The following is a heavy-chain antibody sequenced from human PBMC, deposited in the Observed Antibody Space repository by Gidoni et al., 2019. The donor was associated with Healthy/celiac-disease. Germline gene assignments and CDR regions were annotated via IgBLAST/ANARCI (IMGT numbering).Heavy chain of an antibody. Sequence: QVQLVQSGAEVTKPGASVKVSCTASGYTFTSYGISWVRQAPGQGLEWMGWISAYNGNTNYAQKLQGRVTMTTDTSTSTAYMELRSLRSDDTAVYYCARSLFRDYDSSGYWAFWGQGTLVTVSS. V-gene: IGHV1-18*01. CDR1: GYTFTSYG. D-gene: IGHD3-22*01. J-gene: IGHJ4*02. CDR3: ARSLFRDYDSSGYWAF. CDR2: ISAYNGNT.